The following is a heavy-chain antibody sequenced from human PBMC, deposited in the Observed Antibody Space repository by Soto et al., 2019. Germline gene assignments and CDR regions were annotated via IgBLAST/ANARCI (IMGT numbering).Heavy chain of an antibody. CDR1: GFTFSSYW. CDR3: ARVEYRYCSSTSCYEVQFDY. Sequence: GGSLRLSCAASGFTFSSYWMSWVRQAPGKGLEWVANIKQDGSEKYYVDSVKGRFTISRDNAKNSLYLQMNSLRAEDTAVYYCARVEYRYCSSTSCYEVQFDYWGQGTLVTVSS. CDR2: IKQDGSEK. V-gene: IGHV3-7*01. J-gene: IGHJ4*02. D-gene: IGHD2-2*01.